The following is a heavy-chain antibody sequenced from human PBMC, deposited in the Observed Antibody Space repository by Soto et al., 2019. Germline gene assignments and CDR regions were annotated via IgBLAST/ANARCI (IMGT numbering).Heavy chain of an antibody. CDR3: ARDQSGSYPYNWFDP. CDR2: IWYDGGNK. Sequence: QVQLVESGGGVVQPGRSLRLSCAASGFIFSSFAMHWVRQAPGKGLEGVAVIWYDGGNKYYADSVRGRFTISRDNSKNTLYLQMNSLRAEDTAVYYCARDQSGSYPYNWFDPWGQGTLVTVSS. J-gene: IGHJ5*02. D-gene: IGHD1-26*01. CDR1: GFIFSSFA. V-gene: IGHV3-33*01.